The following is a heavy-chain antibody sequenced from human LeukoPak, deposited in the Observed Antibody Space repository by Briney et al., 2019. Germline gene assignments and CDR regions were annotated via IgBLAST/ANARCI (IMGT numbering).Heavy chain of an antibody. CDR1: GFTFSSYG. V-gene: IGHV3-7*01. CDR2: MRQDGIKI. CDR3: AKVGSGASFSYNWFDP. Sequence: GRSLRLSCAASGFTFSSYGMHWVRQAPGKGLEWVANMRQDGIKIYYADSVKGRFTISRDNAKNSLYLQMNSLRAEDTAVYYCAKVGSGASFSYNWFDPWGQGTLVTVSS. J-gene: IGHJ5*02. D-gene: IGHD2-15*01.